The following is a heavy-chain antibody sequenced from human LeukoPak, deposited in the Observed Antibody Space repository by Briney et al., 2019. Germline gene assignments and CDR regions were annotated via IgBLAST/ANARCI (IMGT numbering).Heavy chain of an antibody. Sequence: GGSLRLSCAASGFTFSDAVMSWVRQAPGKGLKWVSAISGNGGVTYYAASVKGRFTISRDNSKNTVYLQMNSLGAEDTATYYCAKVGYCTANCFRTHDCWGQGALVTVSS. CDR2: ISGNGGVT. D-gene: IGHD2-8*02. V-gene: IGHV3-23*01. J-gene: IGHJ4*02. CDR3: AKVGYCTANCFRTHDC. CDR1: GFTFSDAV.